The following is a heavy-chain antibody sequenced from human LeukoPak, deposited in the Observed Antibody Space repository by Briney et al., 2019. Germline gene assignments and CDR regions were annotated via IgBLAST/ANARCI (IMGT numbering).Heavy chain of an antibody. Sequence: PGGSLRLSCAASGFTFSSYAMHWVRQAPGKGLEWVAVISYDGSNKYYADSVKGRFTISRDNSKNTLYLQMNSLRAEDTAVYYCARDTTYHYDSSGPPHFQHWGQGTLVTVSS. CDR2: ISYDGSNK. V-gene: IGHV3-30-3*01. CDR3: ARDTTYHYDSSGPPHFQH. D-gene: IGHD3-22*01. CDR1: GFTFSSYA. J-gene: IGHJ1*01.